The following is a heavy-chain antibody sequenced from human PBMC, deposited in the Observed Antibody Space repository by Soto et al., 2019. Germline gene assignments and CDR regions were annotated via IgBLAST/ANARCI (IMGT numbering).Heavy chain of an antibody. V-gene: IGHV3-23*01. CDR2: ISGSGGST. CDR3: AKGMGSWYSEGFDY. CDR1: GFTFSSYA. Sequence: LRLSCAASGFTFSSYAMSWVRQAPGKGLEWVSAISGSGGSTYYADSVKGRFTISRDNSKNTLYLQMNSLRAEDTAVYYCAKGMGSWYSEGFDYWGQGTLVTVSS. J-gene: IGHJ4*02. D-gene: IGHD6-13*01.